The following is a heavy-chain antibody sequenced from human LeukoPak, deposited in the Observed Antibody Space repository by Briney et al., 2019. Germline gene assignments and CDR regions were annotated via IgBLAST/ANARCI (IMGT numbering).Heavy chain of an antibody. D-gene: IGHD1-26*01. Sequence: PSETLSLTCSVSGASISGGTYYWGWIRQPPGKGLEWIDSIYYTGSTYDNPSLKSRVTISVDTSKNQFSLKLSSVTAADTAVYYCARRGGSGRAFDYWGQGTLVTVSS. CDR3: ARRGGSGRAFDY. CDR1: GASISGGTYY. CDR2: IYYTGST. J-gene: IGHJ4*02. V-gene: IGHV4-39*01.